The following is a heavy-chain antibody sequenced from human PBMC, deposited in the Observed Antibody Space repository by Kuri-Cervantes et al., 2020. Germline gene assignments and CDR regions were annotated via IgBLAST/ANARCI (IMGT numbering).Heavy chain of an antibody. CDR2: ISSSGSTI. D-gene: IGHD5-18*01. CDR1: GFNFGGAW. CDR3: ARDLSAEYSYSNWFDL. V-gene: IGHV3-48*01. J-gene: IGHJ5*02. Sequence: GESLKISCLGSGFNFGGAWMTWVRQAPGKGLEWVSYISSSGSTIYYADSVKGRFTISRDNAKNSVFLQMNSLRAEDTAVYYCARDLSAEYSYSNWFDLWGQGTLVTVSS.